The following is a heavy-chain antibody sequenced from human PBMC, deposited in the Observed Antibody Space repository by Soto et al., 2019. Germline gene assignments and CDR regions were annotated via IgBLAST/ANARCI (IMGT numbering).Heavy chain of an antibody. CDR2: IGTAGDT. CDR1: GFTFSCFD. J-gene: IGHJ4*02. CDR3: AKSQEIGTHFFDS. D-gene: IGHD6-13*01. Sequence: PGGSLRLSCEASGFTFSCFDMHWVGQPTGKGLEWVSSIGTAGDTYYAVSVKGRFTISRDNAKNSLSLQMNSLRAGDMAVYFCAKSQEIGTHFFDSWGQGTQVTVSS. V-gene: IGHV3-13*01.